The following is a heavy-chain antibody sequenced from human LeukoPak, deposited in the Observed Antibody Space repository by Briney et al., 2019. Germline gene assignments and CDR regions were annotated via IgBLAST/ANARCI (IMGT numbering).Heavy chain of an antibody. D-gene: IGHD3-3*01. J-gene: IGHJ5*02. Sequence: GGSLRLSCAASGFTFSSYSMNWVRQAPGKGLEWVSSISSSSSYIYYADSAKGRFTISRDNAKNSLYLQMNSLRAEDTAVYYCARDKQAGYDFWSGPQPSFDPWGQGTLVTVSS. CDR1: GFTFSSYS. V-gene: IGHV3-21*01. CDR2: ISSSSSYI. CDR3: ARDKQAGYDFWSGPQPSFDP.